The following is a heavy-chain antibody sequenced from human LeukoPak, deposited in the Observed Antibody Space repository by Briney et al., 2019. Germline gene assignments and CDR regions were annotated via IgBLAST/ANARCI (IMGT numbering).Heavy chain of an antibody. J-gene: IGHJ4*02. CDR1: GGSISTNY. Sequence: SETLSLTCTVSGGSISTNYWSWIRQPPGKGLEWIGYVYYSGSTNYNPSLKSRVTISVDTSKNQFSLKLSSVTAADTAVYYCARDLLLYCSGGSCYQGFDYWGQGTLVTVSS. V-gene: IGHV4-59*01. CDR2: VYYSGST. D-gene: IGHD2-15*01. CDR3: ARDLLLYCSGGSCYQGFDY.